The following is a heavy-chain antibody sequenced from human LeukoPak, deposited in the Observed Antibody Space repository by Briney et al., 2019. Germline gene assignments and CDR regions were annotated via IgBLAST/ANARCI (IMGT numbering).Heavy chain of an antibody. CDR3: ARRGDILTGYAFDY. J-gene: IGHJ4*02. D-gene: IGHD3-9*01. CDR2: IYYTGTP. V-gene: IGHV4-39*01. CDR1: GVSTNSNSHH. Sequence: PSETLSLTCSVSGVSTNSNSHHWDWLRQAPGKGLEWIGNIYYTGTPSYNPSLKSRVTISVDTSKNQFSLRLSSVTAADTAVYYCARRGDILTGYAFDYWGQGTLVTVSS.